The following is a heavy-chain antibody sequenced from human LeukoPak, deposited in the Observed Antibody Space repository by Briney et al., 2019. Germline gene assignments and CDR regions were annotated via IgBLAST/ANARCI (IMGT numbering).Heavy chain of an antibody. D-gene: IGHD3-10*02. Sequence: GGSLRLSCAASGFTFSSYSMNWVRQAPGKGLEWVSSISSSSSNIYYADSVKGRFTISRDNAKNSLYLQMNSLRAEDTAVYYCADLGITRIGGVWGKGTTVTISS. CDR2: ISSSSSNI. CDR1: GFTFSSYS. J-gene: IGHJ6*04. CDR3: ADLGITRIGGV. V-gene: IGHV3-21*01.